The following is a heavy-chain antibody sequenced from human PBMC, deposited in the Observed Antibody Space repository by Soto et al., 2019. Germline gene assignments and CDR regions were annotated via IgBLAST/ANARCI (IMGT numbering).Heavy chain of an antibody. CDR1: GFTFSSYA. J-gene: IGHJ6*02. D-gene: IGHD3-22*01. CDR3: ARATRKWLLLRFEDGMDV. Sequence: QVQLVESGGGVVQPGRSLGLSCAASGFTFSSYAMHWVRQAPGKGLEWVAVISYDGSNKYYADSVKGRFTISRDNSKNTLYLQMNSLRAEDTAVYYCARATRKWLLLRFEDGMDVWGQGTTVTVSS. V-gene: IGHV3-30-3*01. CDR2: ISYDGSNK.